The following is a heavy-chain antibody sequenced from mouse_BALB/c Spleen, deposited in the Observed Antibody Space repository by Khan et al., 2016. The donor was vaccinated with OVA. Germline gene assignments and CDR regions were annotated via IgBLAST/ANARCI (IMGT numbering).Heavy chain of an antibody. V-gene: IGHV1-20*02. CDR3: ARKNGCDCDY. CDR1: GYSFTGYF. Sequence: VQLQQSGPELVKPGASVKISCKASGYSFTGYFMNWVMQSHGKSLEWIGRINPHIGETLYNQKFKGKATLTVDESSRTVHMELRSLASEDSAVYYCARKNGCDCDYWGQGTTLTVSS. CDR2: INPHIGET. D-gene: IGHD1-1*01. J-gene: IGHJ2*01.